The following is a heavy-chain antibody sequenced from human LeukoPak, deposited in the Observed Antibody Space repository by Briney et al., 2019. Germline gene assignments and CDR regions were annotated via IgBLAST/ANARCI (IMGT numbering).Heavy chain of an antibody. CDR2: ISRSGTTI. J-gene: IGHJ4*02. V-gene: IGHV3-48*03. CDR3: ARDLLLYLDQ. CDR1: GFTFSTYE. Sequence: GGSLRLSCAASGFTFSTYEMNWARQAPGKGLEWISYISRSGTTIYYADSVKGRFTVSRDNAKNSLYLQMNSLRAEDTAVYYCARDLLLYLDQWGQRTLVTVSS. D-gene: IGHD3-10*01.